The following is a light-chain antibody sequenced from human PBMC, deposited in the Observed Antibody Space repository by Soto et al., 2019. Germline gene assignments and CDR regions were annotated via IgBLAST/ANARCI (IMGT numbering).Light chain of an antibody. V-gene: IGLV2-14*01. CDR1: SSDVGGYNY. CDR2: EVS. CDR3: SSYTTSSTWV. J-gene: IGLJ3*02. Sequence: QSALTQPASVSESPGQSITNSCTGTSSDVGGYNYVSWYQQHPGKARKLMIYEVSNRPSGVSNRFSGSKSGNTASLTISGLQAEDEADYYCSSYTTSSTWVFGGGTKLTVL.